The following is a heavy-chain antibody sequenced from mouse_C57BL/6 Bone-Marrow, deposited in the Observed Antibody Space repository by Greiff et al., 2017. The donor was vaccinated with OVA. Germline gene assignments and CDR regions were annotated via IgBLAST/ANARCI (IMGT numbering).Heavy chain of an antibody. CDR2: IDPSDSYT. Sequence: QVQLKQPGAELVRPGTSVKLSCKASGYTFTSYWMHWVKQRPGQGLEWIGVIDPSDSYTNYNQKFKGKATLTVDTSSSTAYMQLSSLTSEDSAVYYCARDGIPYAMDYWGQGTSVTVSS. CDR1: GYTFTSYW. J-gene: IGHJ4*01. CDR3: ARDGIPYAMDY. V-gene: IGHV1-59*01. D-gene: IGHD1-1*01.